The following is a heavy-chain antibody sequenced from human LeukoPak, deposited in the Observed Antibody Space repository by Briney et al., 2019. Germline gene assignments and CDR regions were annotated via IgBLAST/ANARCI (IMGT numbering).Heavy chain of an antibody. CDR3: ARVGGSSLHDAFDI. D-gene: IGHD2-2*01. J-gene: IGHJ3*02. V-gene: IGHV4-34*01. Sequence: PSGTLSLTCAVYGGSSSGYYWSWIRQPPGKGLEWIGEINHSGSTNYNPSLKSRVTISVDTSKNQFSLKLSSVTAADTAVYYCARVGGSSLHDAFDIWGQGTMVTVSS. CDR1: GGSSSGYY. CDR2: INHSGST.